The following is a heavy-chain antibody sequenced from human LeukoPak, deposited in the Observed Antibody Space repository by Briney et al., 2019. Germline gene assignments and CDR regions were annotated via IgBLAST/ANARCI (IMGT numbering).Heavy chain of an antibody. J-gene: IGHJ3*02. D-gene: IGHD6-19*01. Sequence: PGRSLRLSCAASGFIFSSHGMNWVRQAPGKGLEWVSGISPSGDITYYADSVKGRFTISRDNAKNMLYLQMNSLRAEDTAVYYCARVAVAGNRAFDIWGQGTMVTVSS. CDR3: ARVAVAGNRAFDI. V-gene: IGHV3-23*01. CDR2: ISPSGDIT. CDR1: GFIFSSHG.